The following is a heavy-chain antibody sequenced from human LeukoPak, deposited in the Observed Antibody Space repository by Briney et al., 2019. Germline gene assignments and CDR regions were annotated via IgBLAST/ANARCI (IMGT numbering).Heavy chain of an antibody. CDR1: GGSISSYY. V-gene: IGHV4-59*01. D-gene: IGHD3-9*01. CDR2: IYYSGST. CDR3: ARAHILTGYPFDY. Sequence: SETLSLTCTVSGGSISSYYWSWIRQPPGKGLEWIGYIYYSGSTNYNPSLKCRVTISVDTSKNQFSLKLSSVTAADTAVYYCARAHILTGYPFDYWGQGTLVTVSS. J-gene: IGHJ4*02.